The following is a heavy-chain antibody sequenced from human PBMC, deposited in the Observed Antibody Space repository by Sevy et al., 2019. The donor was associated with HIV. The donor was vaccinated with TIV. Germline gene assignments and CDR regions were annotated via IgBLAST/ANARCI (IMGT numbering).Heavy chain of an antibody. V-gene: IGHV4-34*01. CDR2: VSQSGSA. Sequence: SETLSLTCAVSGVSFSDYYWAWIRQPPGKGLEWIGEVSQSGSAKYNPSLRSRVIMSLDTSNNHFSLKLTSVTAADTAVYYCARGPLFSPEYCSGGTCPTIDYWSQGTLVTVSS. J-gene: IGHJ4*02. CDR3: ARGPLFSPEYCSGGTCPTIDY. CDR1: GVSFSDYY. D-gene: IGHD2-15*01.